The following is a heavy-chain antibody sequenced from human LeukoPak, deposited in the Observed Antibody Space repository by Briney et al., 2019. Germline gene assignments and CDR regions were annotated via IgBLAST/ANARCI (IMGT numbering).Heavy chain of an antibody. CDR1: GGSISSYY. V-gene: IGHV4-4*07. J-gene: IGHJ5*02. Sequence: SETLSLTCTVSGGSISSYYWSWIRQPAGKGLEWIGRIYTSGTTHYNPSLKSRVTMSVDTSKNQFSLKLSSVTAADTAVYYCARAVTSSSSWYKWVNWFDPWGQGTLVTVSS. CDR3: ARAVTSSSSWYKWVNWFDP. D-gene: IGHD6-13*01. CDR2: IYTSGTT.